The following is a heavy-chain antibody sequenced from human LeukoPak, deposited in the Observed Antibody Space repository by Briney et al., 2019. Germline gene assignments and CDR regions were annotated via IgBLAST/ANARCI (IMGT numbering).Heavy chain of an antibody. V-gene: IGHV4-59*08. Sequence: SETLSLTCTVSGGSISSYYWSWIRQPPGKALEWIGYIYYSGSTNYDPSLKSRVTISVDTSKNQFSLKPSSVTAADTAVYYCARRHLSGYYFDYWGQGTLVTVSS. CDR1: GGSISSYY. D-gene: IGHD3-10*01. CDR2: IYYSGST. J-gene: IGHJ4*02. CDR3: ARRHLSGYYFDY.